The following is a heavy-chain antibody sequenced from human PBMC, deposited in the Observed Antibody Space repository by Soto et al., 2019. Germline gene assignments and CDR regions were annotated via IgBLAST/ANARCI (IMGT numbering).Heavy chain of an antibody. CDR2: IKQPGSEK. J-gene: IGHJ4*02. Sequence: GGSLRLSCAASGFSFSSYWLSWVRQAPGKGLEWVANIKQPGSEKYYVDSVKGRFTISRDNAKNSLYLQMNSLRAEDTAVYYCARVKCSSTSCYFDFWGQGTLVTVSS. D-gene: IGHD2-2*01. CDR3: ARVKCSSTSCYFDF. V-gene: IGHV3-7*05. CDR1: GFSFSSYW.